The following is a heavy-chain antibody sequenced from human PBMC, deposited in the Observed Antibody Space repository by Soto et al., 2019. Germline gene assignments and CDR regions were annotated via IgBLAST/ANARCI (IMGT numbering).Heavy chain of an antibody. CDR2: INHSGST. CDR3: ARVSGYSSSWYPYYYGMDV. CDR1: GGSFSGYY. D-gene: IGHD6-13*01. J-gene: IGHJ6*02. Sequence: SETLSLTCAVYGGSFSGYYWSWIRQPPGKGLEWIGEINHSGSTNYNPSLKSRVTISVDTSKNQFSLKLSSVTAADTAVYYCARVSGYSSSWYPYYYGMDVWGPGTTVTV. V-gene: IGHV4-34*01.